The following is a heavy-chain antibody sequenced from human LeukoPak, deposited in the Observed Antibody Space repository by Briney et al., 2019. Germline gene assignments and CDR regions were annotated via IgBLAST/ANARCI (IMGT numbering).Heavy chain of an antibody. V-gene: IGHV1-2*02. CDR2: ISPNNGGT. CDR3: ARLPYDEPDY. J-gene: IGHJ4*02. CDR1: GYTFTYYY. D-gene: IGHD3-3*01. Sequence: ASVKVSCKASGYTFTYYYVHWVRQAPGQGLEWMGCISPNNGGTHYAQNFQGRVTMTRDTSISTAYMELSRLRSDDTAVYFCARLPYDEPDYWGQGTLVTVSS.